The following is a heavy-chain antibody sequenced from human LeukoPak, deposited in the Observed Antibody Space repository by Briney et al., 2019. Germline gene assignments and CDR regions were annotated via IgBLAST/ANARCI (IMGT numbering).Heavy chain of an antibody. D-gene: IGHD4-23*01. J-gene: IGHJ4*02. Sequence: GGSLRLSCAASGFTFSSYAMSWVRQAPGKGLEWVSGISGSGGSTYYADSVKGRFTISRDNSKNTLYLQMNSLRAEDTAVYYCARKTVVGSYFDYWGQGTPVTVSS. CDR3: ARKTVVGSYFDY. CDR1: GFTFSSYA. CDR2: ISGSGGST. V-gene: IGHV3-23*01.